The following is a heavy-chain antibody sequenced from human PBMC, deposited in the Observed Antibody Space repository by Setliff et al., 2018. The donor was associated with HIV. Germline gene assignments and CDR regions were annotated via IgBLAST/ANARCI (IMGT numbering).Heavy chain of an antibody. V-gene: IGHV4-34*01. CDR3: AREQFQGAAAGTVPPDY. CDR1: GGSFSDYY. D-gene: IGHD6-13*01. J-gene: IGHJ4*01. Sequence: SETLSLTCGVHGGSFSDYYWTWIRQPPGKGLEWIGEIKHSGSTNYNPSLKSRVTLSVDTSKNQVSLRLTSVTAADTAVYFCAREQFQGAAAGTVPPDYWGQGTLVAAAS. CDR2: IKHSGST.